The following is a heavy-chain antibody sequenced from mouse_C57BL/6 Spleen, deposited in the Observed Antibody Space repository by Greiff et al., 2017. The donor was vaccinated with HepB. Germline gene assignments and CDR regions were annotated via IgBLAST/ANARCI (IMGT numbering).Heavy chain of an antibody. J-gene: IGHJ2*01. CDR2: IYPGDGDT. CDR3: ARGGDGGYFDY. Sequence: QVQLQQSGPELVKPGASVKISCKASGYAFSSSWMNWVKQRPGKGLEWIGRIYPGDGDTNYNGKFKGKATLTADKSSSTAYMQLSSLTSEDSAVYFCARGGDGGYFDYWGQGTTLTVSS. D-gene: IGHD3-3*01. CDR1: GYAFSSSW. V-gene: IGHV1-82*01.